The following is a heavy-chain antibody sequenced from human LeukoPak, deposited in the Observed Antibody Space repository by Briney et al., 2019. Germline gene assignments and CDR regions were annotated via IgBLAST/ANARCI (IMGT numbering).Heavy chain of an antibody. D-gene: IGHD1-14*01. CDR1: GFTVSSNY. Sequence: GGSLRLSCAASGFTVSSNYMSWVRQAPGKGLEWVSVIYSGGSTYYADSVKGRFTISRDNSKNTLYLQMNSLRAEDTAVYYCASSIPRIDAFDIWGQGTMVTVSS. V-gene: IGHV3-66*01. J-gene: IGHJ3*02. CDR2: IYSGGST. CDR3: ASSIPRIDAFDI.